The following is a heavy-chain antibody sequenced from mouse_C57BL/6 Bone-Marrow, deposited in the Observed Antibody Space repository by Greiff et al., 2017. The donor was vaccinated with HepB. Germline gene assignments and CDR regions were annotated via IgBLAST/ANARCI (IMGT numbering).Heavy chain of an antibody. D-gene: IGHD2-12*01. V-gene: IGHV1-69*01. CDR1: GYTFTSYW. CDR3: ARGGNDDY. CDR2: IDPSDSYT. J-gene: IGHJ2*01. Sequence: QVQLKQPGAELVMPGASVKLSCKASGYTFTSYWMHWVKQRPGQGLEWIGEIDPSDSYTNYNQKFKGKSTLTVDKSSSTAYMQLSSLTSEDSAVYYCARGGNDDYWGQGTTLTVSS.